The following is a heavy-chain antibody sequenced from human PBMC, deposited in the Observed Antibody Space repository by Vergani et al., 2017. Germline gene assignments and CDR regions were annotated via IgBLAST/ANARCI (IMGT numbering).Heavy chain of an antibody. CDR2: ISSSSSTI. V-gene: IGHV3-48*01. J-gene: IGHJ4*02. D-gene: IGHD3-16*01. Sequence: EVQLVESGGGLVQLGGSLRLSCAASGFTFRSYSMNWVRQAPGNGLEWVSYISSSSSTIYYADSVKGRFTISRDNAKNSLYLQMNSLLAEDTAMFYCARGGARLLCDYWGQGTLVTGSS. CDR1: GFTFRSYS. CDR3: ARGGARLLCDY.